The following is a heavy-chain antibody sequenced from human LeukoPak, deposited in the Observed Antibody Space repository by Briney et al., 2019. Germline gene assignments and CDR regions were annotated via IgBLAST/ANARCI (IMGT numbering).Heavy chain of an antibody. V-gene: IGHV4-59*01. D-gene: IGHD2-15*01. Sequence: SETLSLTCTVSGGSISSYYWSWIRQPPGKGLEWIGYIYYSGSTNYNPSLKSRVTISVDTSKNQFSLKLSSVTAADTAVYYCARDLWRGYCSGGSCNWFDPWGQGTLVTVSS. CDR3: ARDLWRGYCSGGSCNWFDP. CDR1: GGSISSYY. J-gene: IGHJ5*02. CDR2: IYYSGST.